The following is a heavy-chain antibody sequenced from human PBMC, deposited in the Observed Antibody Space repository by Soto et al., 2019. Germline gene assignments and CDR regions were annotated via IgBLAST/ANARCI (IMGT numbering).Heavy chain of an antibody. V-gene: IGHV3-48*02. CDR1: GFTFSSYS. D-gene: IGHD3-22*01. Sequence: GSLRLSCAASGFTFSSYSMNWVRQAPGKGLEWVSYISSSSSTIYYADSVKGRFTISRDNAKNSLYLQMNSLRDEDTAVYYCARADYYDSSGYYWGQGTLVTVSS. CDR2: ISSSSSTI. J-gene: IGHJ4*02. CDR3: ARADYYDSSGYY.